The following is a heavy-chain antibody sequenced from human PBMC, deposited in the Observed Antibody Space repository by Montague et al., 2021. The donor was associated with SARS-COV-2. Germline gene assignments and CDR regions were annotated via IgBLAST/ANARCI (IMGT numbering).Heavy chain of an antibody. V-gene: IGHV4-31*03. CDR2: IYYSGST. J-gene: IGHJ5*02. Sequence: TLSLTCTVSGGSISSGGYYWSWIRQPPGKGLEWIGYIYYSGSTYYNPSLKSRLTISVDTSKNRFSLKLSSVTAADTAMYYCARALVVVPPTRNWFDPWGQGNLVTVSS. CDR1: GGSISSGGYY. D-gene: IGHD2-2*01. CDR3: ARALVVVPPTRNWFDP.